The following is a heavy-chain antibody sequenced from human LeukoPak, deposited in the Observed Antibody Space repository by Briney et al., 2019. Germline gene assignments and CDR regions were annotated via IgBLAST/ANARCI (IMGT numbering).Heavy chain of an antibody. CDR3: ASQSSGWYVGYFDN. Sequence: ASVKVSCKASGYTITAYYIHWVRQAPGQGLEWMGWINPNSGGTNYAQKFQGRVTMTRDTSISTAYMELSRLRSDDTAVYYCASQSSGWYVGYFDNWGQGTLVTVSS. J-gene: IGHJ4*02. V-gene: IGHV1-2*02. CDR1: GYTITAYY. D-gene: IGHD6-19*01. CDR2: INPNSGGT.